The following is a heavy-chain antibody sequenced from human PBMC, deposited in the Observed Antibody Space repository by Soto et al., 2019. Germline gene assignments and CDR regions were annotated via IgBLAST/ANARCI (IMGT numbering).Heavy chain of an antibody. Sequence: RGSLRLSCAASGFTFDEYAMHWVRQAPGKGLEWVSAISGSGGSTYYADSVKGRFTISRDNSKNTLYLQMNSLRAEDTAVYYCANPGIAAAGTPYYYYYGMDVWGQGTTVTVSS. D-gene: IGHD6-13*01. V-gene: IGHV3-23*01. CDR1: GFTFDEYA. CDR2: ISGSGGST. J-gene: IGHJ6*02. CDR3: ANPGIAAAGTPYYYYYGMDV.